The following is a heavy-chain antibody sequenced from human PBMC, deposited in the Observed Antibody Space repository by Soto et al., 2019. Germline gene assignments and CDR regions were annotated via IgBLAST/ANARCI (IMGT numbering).Heavy chain of an antibody. Sequence: SETLSLTCAVYGGSFSGYYWSWIRQPPGKGLEWIGEINHSGSTNYNPSLKSRVTISVDTSKNQFSLKLSSVTAADTAVYYCGRGHDYDFWSGYSLGGYYMDVWGKGTTVTVSS. CDR2: INHSGST. CDR3: GRGHDYDFWSGYSLGGYYMDV. V-gene: IGHV4-34*01. J-gene: IGHJ6*03. CDR1: GGSFSGYY. D-gene: IGHD3-3*01.